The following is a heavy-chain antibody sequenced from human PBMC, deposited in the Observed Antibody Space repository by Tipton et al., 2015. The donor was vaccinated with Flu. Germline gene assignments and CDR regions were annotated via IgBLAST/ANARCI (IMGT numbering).Heavy chain of an antibody. D-gene: IGHD3-16*01. CDR2: LCDSGIT. Sequence: TLSLTCTVFGGSIGSSTYYWGWIRQPPGKGLEWIGSLCDSGITYYNPSLKSRVTISLDTSKNQFSLKLISVTAADTAVYYCARSSSAYDYVWGGSYYFDFWGQGTLVTVSS. CDR3: ARSSSAYDYVWGGSYYFDF. J-gene: IGHJ4*02. V-gene: IGHV4-39*07. CDR1: GGSIGSSTYY.